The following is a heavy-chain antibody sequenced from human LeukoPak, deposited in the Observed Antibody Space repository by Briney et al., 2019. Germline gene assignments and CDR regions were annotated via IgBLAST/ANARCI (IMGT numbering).Heavy chain of an antibody. CDR2: ISSSSSYI. D-gene: IGHD3-22*01. J-gene: IGHJ3*02. CDR1: GFTFSSYS. Sequence: GGSLRLSCAASGFTFSSYSMNWVRQAPGKGLEWVSSISSSSSYIYYADSVKGRFTISRDNAKNSLHLQMNSLRAEDTAVYYCARDHSYYDKGSRIWGQGTMVTVSS. V-gene: IGHV3-21*01. CDR3: ARDHSYYDKGSRI.